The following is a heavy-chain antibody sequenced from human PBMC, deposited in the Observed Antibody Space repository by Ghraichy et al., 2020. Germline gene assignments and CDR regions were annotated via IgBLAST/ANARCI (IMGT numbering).Heavy chain of an antibody. V-gene: IGHV4-34*01. CDR1: GGSFSGYY. CDR3: ARRLGYDSSGYYSPFPPVKRGENAFDI. J-gene: IGHJ3*02. CDR2: INHSGST. D-gene: IGHD3-22*01. Sequence: TLSLTCAVYGGSFSGYYWSWIRQPPGKGLEWIGEINHSGSTNYNPSLKSRVTISVDTSKNQFSLKLSSVTAADTAVYYCARRLGYDSSGYYSPFPPVKRGENAFDIWGQGTMVTVSS.